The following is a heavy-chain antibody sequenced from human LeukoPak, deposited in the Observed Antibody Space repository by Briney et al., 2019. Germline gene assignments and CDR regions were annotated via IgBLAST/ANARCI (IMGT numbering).Heavy chain of an antibody. CDR3: ARVYSSSSPTDY. J-gene: IGHJ4*02. CDR1: GYTFTSYY. V-gene: IGHV1-46*01. Sequence: ASVTVSCTASGYTFTSYYMHWVRQAPGQGLEWMGIINPSGGSTSYAQKYQGRVTMTRDTSTSTVYMELSSLRSEDTAVYYCARVYSSSSPTDYWGQGTLVAVSS. CDR2: INPSGGST. D-gene: IGHD6-6*01.